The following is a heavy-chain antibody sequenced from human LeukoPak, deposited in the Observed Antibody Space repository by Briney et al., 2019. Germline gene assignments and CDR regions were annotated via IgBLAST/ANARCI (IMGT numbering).Heavy chain of an antibody. Sequence: GGSLRLACAASGFTFTNYAMNWVRQAPGKGLEWVSYISSSSSTIYYADSVKGRFTISRDNAKNSLYLQMNSLRDEDTAVYYCARDRITMVRGVMDYWGQGTLVTVSS. D-gene: IGHD3-10*01. CDR2: ISSSSSTI. J-gene: IGHJ4*02. CDR1: GFTFTNYA. CDR3: ARDRITMVRGVMDY. V-gene: IGHV3-48*02.